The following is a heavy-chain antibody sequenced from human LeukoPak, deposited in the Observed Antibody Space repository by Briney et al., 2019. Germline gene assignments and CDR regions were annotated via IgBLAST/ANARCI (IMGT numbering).Heavy chain of an antibody. J-gene: IGHJ4*02. CDR2: IYYSGST. Sequence: SETLSLTCTVSGGSISSSSYYWGWIRQPPGKGLEWIGSIYYSGSTYYNPSLKSRVTISVDTSKNQFSLKLSSVTAADTAVYYCARLYRYYDSSGYLFDYWGQGTLVTVSS. CDR3: ARLYRYYDSSGYLFDY. CDR1: GGSISSSSYY. D-gene: IGHD3-22*01. V-gene: IGHV4-39*07.